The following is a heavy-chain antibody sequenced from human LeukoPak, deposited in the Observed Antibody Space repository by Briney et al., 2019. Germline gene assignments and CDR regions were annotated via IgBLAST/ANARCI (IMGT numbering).Heavy chain of an antibody. J-gene: IGHJ4*02. Sequence: GGSLRLSCAASGFTFSSYGMSWVRQAPGKGLEWVSTISSSGDTFYADSVKGLFTISRDNSKNTLYLQMNSLRAEDTAIYYCAKDLLRWSFDYGGQEPLVTVPS. V-gene: IGHV3-23*01. CDR2: ISSSGDT. CDR1: GFTFSSYG. D-gene: IGHD4-23*01. CDR3: AKDLLRWSFDY.